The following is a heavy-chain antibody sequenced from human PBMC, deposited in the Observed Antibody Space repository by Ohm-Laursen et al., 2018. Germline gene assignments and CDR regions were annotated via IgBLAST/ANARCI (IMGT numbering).Heavy chain of an antibody. Sequence: ASVKVSCKASGYTFASYDINWVRQATGQGLEWMGWMNPNSGNTGYAQKFQGRVTMTRNTSISTAYMELSSLRSEDTAVYYCAVLRGVIIEKLDYWGQGTLVTVSS. V-gene: IGHV1-8*01. CDR3: AVLRGVIIEKLDY. J-gene: IGHJ4*02. D-gene: IGHD3-10*01. CDR2: MNPNSGNT. CDR1: GYTFASYD.